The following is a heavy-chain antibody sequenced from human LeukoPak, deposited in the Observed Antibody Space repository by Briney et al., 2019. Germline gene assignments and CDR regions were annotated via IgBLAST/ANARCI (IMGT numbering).Heavy chain of an antibody. Sequence: PGGSLRLSCAASEFTLSTYAMNWVRQAPGKGLEWVSTISGSWTNYADSVKGRFTISRDNSKNTLYLQMNSLRAEDTAVYYCARVVVPAALDYWGQGTLVTVSS. CDR3: ARVVVPAALDY. V-gene: IGHV3-23*01. D-gene: IGHD2-2*01. J-gene: IGHJ4*02. CDR2: ISGSWT. CDR1: EFTLSTYA.